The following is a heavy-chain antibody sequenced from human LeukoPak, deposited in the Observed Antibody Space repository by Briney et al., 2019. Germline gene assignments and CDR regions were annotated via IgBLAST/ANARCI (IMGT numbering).Heavy chain of an antibody. CDR2: FDPESGET. CDR3: ANSPFRDSYDRSGYFSHRSYYFDY. CDR1: GYTLTELA. D-gene: IGHD3-22*01. V-gene: IGHV1-24*01. Sequence: GASVKVSCKVSGYTLTELAMHWVRQSPGKGLDWMGGFDPESGETVYAKQFQGRVTITADESTSTAYMELSSLRSEDTAVYYCANSPFRDSYDRSGYFSHRSYYFDYWGQGTLVTVSS. J-gene: IGHJ4*02.